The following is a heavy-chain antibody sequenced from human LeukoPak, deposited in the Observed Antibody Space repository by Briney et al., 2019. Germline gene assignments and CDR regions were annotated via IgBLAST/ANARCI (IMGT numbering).Heavy chain of an antibody. V-gene: IGHV3-23*01. CDR3: AKDRTSKRYFDWFAH. D-gene: IGHD3-9*01. CDR1: GFTFSSYG. J-gene: IGHJ5*02. CDR2: ISGSGGST. Sequence: PGGSLRLSCAVSGFTFSSYGMSWVRQAPGKGLEWVSGISGSGGSTVYADSVKGRFIISRDNSKNTLYLQMNSLRAEDTAVYYCAKDRTSKRYFDWFAHWGQGTLVTVSS.